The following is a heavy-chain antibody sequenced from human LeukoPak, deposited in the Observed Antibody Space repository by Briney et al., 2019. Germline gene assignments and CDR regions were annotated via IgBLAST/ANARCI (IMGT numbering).Heavy chain of an antibody. J-gene: IGHJ3*02. D-gene: IGHD3-10*01. V-gene: IGHV3-48*02. CDR1: GFTFRNAW. Sequence: PGGSLRLSCAASGFTFRNAWMSWVRQAPGKGLEWISYVSGSGSVSYYEDSVKGRFTISRDNAKNSLYLQMNSLRDEDTALYYCARDGGFGFLAAFDIWGQGTMVTVSS. CDR3: ARDGGFGFLAAFDI. CDR2: VSGSGSVS.